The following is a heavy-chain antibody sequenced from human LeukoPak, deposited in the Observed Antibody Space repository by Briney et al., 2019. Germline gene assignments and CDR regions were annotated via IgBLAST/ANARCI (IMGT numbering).Heavy chain of an antibody. J-gene: IGHJ4*02. Sequence: GGSLRLSCAVSGFTFSGFWMSWSRQAPGKGLEWVASINSDGSEGYYADVVKGRFTISRDNAKNSLYLQINSLRAEDTAVYYCAKPHLYGSGSSNNYYFDYWGQGTLVTVSS. CDR3: AKPHLYGSGSSNNYYFDY. CDR1: GFTFSGFW. V-gene: IGHV3-7*03. CDR2: INSDGSEG. D-gene: IGHD3-10*01.